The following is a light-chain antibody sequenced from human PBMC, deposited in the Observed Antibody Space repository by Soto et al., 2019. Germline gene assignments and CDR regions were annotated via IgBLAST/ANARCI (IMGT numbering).Light chain of an antibody. CDR2: SAS. V-gene: IGKV1-39*01. CDR1: QSISRY. J-gene: IGKJ4*01. CDR3: QQSYRTTT. Sequence: DIQMTQSPSSLSASVGDRVTITCRASQSISRYLNWYQQKPGKAPKLLIYSASSLQSEVPSRFSGGGSGTDFTLTISSLQPEDFATYYCQQSYRTTTFGGGTKVEIK.